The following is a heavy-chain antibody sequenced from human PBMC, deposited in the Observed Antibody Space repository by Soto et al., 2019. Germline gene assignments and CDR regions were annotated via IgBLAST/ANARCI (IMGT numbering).Heavy chain of an antibody. CDR2: TYYRSKWYN. CDR3: ARDLIARSIAAAGIKRDYYYGMDV. CDR1: GDSVSSNSAA. V-gene: IGHV6-1*01. D-gene: IGHD6-13*01. Sequence: PSQTLSLTCAISGDSVSSNSAAWNWIRQSPSRGLEWLGRTYYRSKWYNDYAVSVKSRITINPGTSKNQFSLQLNSVTPEDTAVYYCARDLIARSIAAAGIKRDYYYGMDVWGQGTTVTVSS. J-gene: IGHJ6*02.